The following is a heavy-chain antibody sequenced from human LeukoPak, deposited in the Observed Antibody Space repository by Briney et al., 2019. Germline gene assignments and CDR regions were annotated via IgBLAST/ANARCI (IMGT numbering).Heavy chain of an antibody. CDR2: IWYDGSNK. CDR3: ARDNWNYVD. CDR1: GFTFSNYV. Sequence: GGSLRLSCAASGFTFSNYVMNWVRQAPGKGLEWVAVIWYDGSNKYYADSVKGRFTISRDNSKNTLYLQMNSLRAEDTAVYYCARDNWNYVDWGQGTLVTVSS. D-gene: IGHD1-7*01. J-gene: IGHJ4*02. V-gene: IGHV3-33*01.